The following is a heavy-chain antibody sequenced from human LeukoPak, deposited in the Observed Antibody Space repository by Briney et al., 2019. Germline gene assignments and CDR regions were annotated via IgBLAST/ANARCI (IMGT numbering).Heavy chain of an antibody. CDR1: GFTFSSYA. D-gene: IGHD3-22*01. V-gene: IGHV3-23*01. CDR2: ISGSGGST. CDR3: ARGGPYYYDSSGYYYNWFDP. Sequence: GGSLRLSCAASGFTFSSYAMSWVRQAPGKGLEWVSAISGSGGSTYYADSVKGRFTISRDNSKNTLYLQMNSLRAEDTAVYYCARGGPYYYDSSGYYYNWFDPWGQGALVTVSS. J-gene: IGHJ5*02.